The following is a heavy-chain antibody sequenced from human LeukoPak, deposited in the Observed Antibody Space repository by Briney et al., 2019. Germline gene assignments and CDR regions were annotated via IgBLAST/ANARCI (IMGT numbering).Heavy chain of an antibody. CDR3: ARGIWSGVFDY. D-gene: IGHD3-3*01. J-gene: IGHJ4*02. CDR1: GGSFSGYC. V-gene: IGHV4-34*01. Sequence: SETLSLTCAVYGGSFSGYCWSWTRQPPGKGLEWIGEINHSGSTNYNPSLKSRVTISVDTSKNQFSLKLSSVTAADTAVYYCARGIWSGVFDYWGQGTLVTVSS. CDR2: INHSGST.